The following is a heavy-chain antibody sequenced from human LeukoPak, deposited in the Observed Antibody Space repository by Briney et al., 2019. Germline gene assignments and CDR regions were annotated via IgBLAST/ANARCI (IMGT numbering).Heavy chain of an antibody. J-gene: IGHJ4*02. CDR3: ARGGPSCSGGSCYSIDFDY. Sequence: ASVKVSCKASGHTFTGYYMHWARQAPGQGLEWMGRISAYNGNTNYAQKLQGRVTMTTDTSTSTAYMELRSLRSDDTAVYYCARGGPSCSGGSCYSIDFDYWGQGTLVTVSS. CDR2: ISAYNGNT. CDR1: GHTFTGYY. V-gene: IGHV1-18*04. D-gene: IGHD2-15*01.